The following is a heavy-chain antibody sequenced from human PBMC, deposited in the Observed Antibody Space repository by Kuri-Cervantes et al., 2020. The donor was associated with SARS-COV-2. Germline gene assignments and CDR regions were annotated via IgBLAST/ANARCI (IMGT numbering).Heavy chain of an antibody. Sequence: ETLSLTCAASGFTFSSYDMHWVRQATGKGLEWVSAIGTAGDTYYPGSVKGLFTIYRDNSKNTLFLQMNSLRAEDTAVYYCAKHLSGSLDYWGQGTLVTVSS. J-gene: IGHJ4*02. CDR2: IGTAGDT. CDR1: GFTFSSYD. D-gene: IGHD1-26*01. CDR3: AKHLSGSLDY. V-gene: IGHV3-13*04.